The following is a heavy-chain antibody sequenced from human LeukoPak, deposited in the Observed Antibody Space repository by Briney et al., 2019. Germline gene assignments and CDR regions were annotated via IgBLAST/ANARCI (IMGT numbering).Heavy chain of an antibody. D-gene: IGHD3-22*01. CDR3: ARDQYYYDSSGYPT. Sequence: PGGSLRFSCVASGFTFSDHNMNWVRQAPGKGLEWVSYIRSTSSTIYYADSVKGRFTISRDNAKNSLYLQMNSLRDEDTAVYYCARDQYYYDSSGYPTWGQGTLVTVSS. CDR2: IRSTSSTI. V-gene: IGHV3-48*02. CDR1: GFTFSDHN. J-gene: IGHJ4*02.